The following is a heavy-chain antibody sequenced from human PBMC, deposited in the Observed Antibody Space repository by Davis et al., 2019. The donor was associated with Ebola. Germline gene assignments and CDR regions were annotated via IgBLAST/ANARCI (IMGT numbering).Heavy chain of an antibody. J-gene: IGHJ6*02. D-gene: IGHD2-2*01. Sequence: ETLSLTCTVSGGSVSSYYWSWVRQAPGKGLEWVSVIYSGGSTYYADSVKGRFTISRDNSKNTLYLQMNSLRAEDTAVYYCARDQDRVVPAAMLHSYYYGMDVWGQGTTVTVSS. CDR3: ARDQDRVVPAAMLHSYYYGMDV. CDR2: IYSGGST. V-gene: IGHV3-66*01. CDR1: GGSVSSYY.